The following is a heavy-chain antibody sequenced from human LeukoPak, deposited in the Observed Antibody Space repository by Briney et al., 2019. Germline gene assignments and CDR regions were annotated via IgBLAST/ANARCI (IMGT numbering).Heavy chain of an antibody. Sequence: PGGSLRLSCAASGFTFSNYSMNWVRQAPGKGLEWVSSISSSSSYIYYADSVKGRFTISRDNAKNSLYLQMNSLRAEDTAVYYCARDVSSSWYPIPFDYWGQGTLVTVSS. J-gene: IGHJ4*02. V-gene: IGHV3-21*01. CDR2: ISSSSSYI. CDR1: GFTFSNYS. D-gene: IGHD6-13*01. CDR3: ARDVSSSWYPIPFDY.